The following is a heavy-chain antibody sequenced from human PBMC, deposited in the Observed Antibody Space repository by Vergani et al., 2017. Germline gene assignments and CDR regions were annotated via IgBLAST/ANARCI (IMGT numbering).Heavy chain of an antibody. CDR3: AKHFRGWSIDY. CDR1: GFTLSNYD. V-gene: IGHV3-30*02. J-gene: IGHJ4*02. CDR2: IQFDGSNQ. Sequence: QVQLVESGGGVVQRGGSLRLSCATSGFTLSNYDMQWSRQGPGKGLEFVAFIQFDGSNQYYADSVKGRFTLSRDFSKNTLYLKMNSLRTDDTATYYCAKHFRGWSIDYWGQGTQVIVSS. D-gene: IGHD3-3*01.